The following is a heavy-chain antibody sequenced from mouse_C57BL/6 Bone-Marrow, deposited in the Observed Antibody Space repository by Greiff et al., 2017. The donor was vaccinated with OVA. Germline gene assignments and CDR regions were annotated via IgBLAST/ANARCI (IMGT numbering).Heavy chain of an antibody. CDR1: GCTFTDYE. CDR3: TRGYSNYYAMDY. V-gene: IGHV1-15*01. Sequence: VQLQESGAELVRPGASVTLSCKASGCTFTDYEMHWVKQTPVHGLEWIGAIDPVTGGTAYNQKFKGKAILTADKSSSTAYMELRSLTSEDSDVYYCTRGYSNYYAMDYWGQGTSVTVSS. J-gene: IGHJ4*01. CDR2: IDPVTGGT. D-gene: IGHD2-5*01.